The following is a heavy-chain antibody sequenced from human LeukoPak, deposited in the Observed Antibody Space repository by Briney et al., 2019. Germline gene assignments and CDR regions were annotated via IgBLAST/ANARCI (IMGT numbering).Heavy chain of an antibody. J-gene: IGHJ4*02. V-gene: IGHV3-33*06. CDR1: GFTFSSYG. CDR2: IWYDGSNK. Sequence: TGRSLTLSCAASGFTFSSYGMHWVRQAPGKGLEWVAVIWYDGSNKYYADSVKGRFTIFRDNSKNTLYLQMNSLRAEDTAVYYCAKTAGRHSGYDLDYWGQGTLVTVSS. D-gene: IGHD5-12*01. CDR3: AKTAGRHSGYDLDY.